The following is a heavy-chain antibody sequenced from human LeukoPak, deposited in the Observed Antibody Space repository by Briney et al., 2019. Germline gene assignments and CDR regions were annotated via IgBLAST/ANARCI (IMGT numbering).Heavy chain of an antibody. Sequence: GGSLRLSCAASGFTFCSYWMHWVRQAPGKGLVWVSRINSDGSSTSYADSVKGRFTISRDNAKNTLYLQMNSLRAEDTAVYYCARAIKWLADAFDIWGQGTMVTVSS. V-gene: IGHV3-74*01. D-gene: IGHD6-19*01. CDR3: ARAIKWLADAFDI. CDR2: INSDGSST. J-gene: IGHJ3*02. CDR1: GFTFCSYW.